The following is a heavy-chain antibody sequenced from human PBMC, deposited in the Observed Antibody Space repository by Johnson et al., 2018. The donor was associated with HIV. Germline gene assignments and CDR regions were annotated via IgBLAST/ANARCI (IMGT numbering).Heavy chain of an antibody. D-gene: IGHD1-26*01. CDR3: AKGVVGANDGFDI. J-gene: IGHJ3*02. Sequence: VQLVESGGGVVQPGGSLRLSCAASGITFSSYGMHWVRQAPGKGLEWVAFIRYDGSNKYYADSVKGRFTISRDNSKNTLYLQMNSLRAEDTAVYYCAKGVVGANDGFDIWGQGTMVTVSS. V-gene: IGHV3-30*02. CDR2: IRYDGSNK. CDR1: GITFSSYG.